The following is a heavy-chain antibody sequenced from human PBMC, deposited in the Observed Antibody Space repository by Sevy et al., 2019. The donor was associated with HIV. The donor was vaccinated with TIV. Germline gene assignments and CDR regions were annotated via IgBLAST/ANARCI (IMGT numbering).Heavy chain of an antibody. CDR1: GFTFDDYA. CDR2: ISWNSGSI. V-gene: IGHV3-9*01. D-gene: IGHD3-22*01. J-gene: IGHJ1*01. Sequence: GGSLRLSCAASGFTFDDYAMHWVRQAPGKGLEWVSGISWNSGSIGYAISVKGRFTISRDNAKNSLYLQMNSLRAEDTALYYCAKDTSGYYYVGYFQHWGQGTLVTVSS. CDR3: AKDTSGYYYVGYFQH.